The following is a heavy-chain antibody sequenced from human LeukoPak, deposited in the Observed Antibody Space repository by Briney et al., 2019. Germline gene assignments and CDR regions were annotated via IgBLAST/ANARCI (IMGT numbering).Heavy chain of an antibody. D-gene: IGHD2-15*01. CDR2: INPNSGGT. V-gene: IGHV1-2*02. Sequence: ASVKVSCKASGYTFTGYYMHWVRQAPGQGLEWMGWINPNSGGTNYAQKLQGRVTMTRDTSISTAYMELSRLRSDDTAVYYCARDPSVVVVAATLDYWGQGTLVTVSS. CDR1: GYTFTGYY. J-gene: IGHJ4*02. CDR3: ARDPSVVVVAATLDY.